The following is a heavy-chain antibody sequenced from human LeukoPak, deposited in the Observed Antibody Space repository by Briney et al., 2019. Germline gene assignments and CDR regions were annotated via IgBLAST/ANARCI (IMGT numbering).Heavy chain of an antibody. J-gene: IGHJ6*02. CDR2: IYDSGST. V-gene: IGHV4-59*01. D-gene: IGHD2/OR15-2a*01. CDR1: GGSMTNLY. Sequence: SETLSLTCSVTGGSMTNLYWTWIRQPPGKGLEWIGDIYDSGSTRYNTSLESRVTISVDTSKNQFSLKLSSVTAADTAVYYCAKGGSTNFYYGDVWGQGTTVTVSS. CDR3: AKGGSTNFYYGDV.